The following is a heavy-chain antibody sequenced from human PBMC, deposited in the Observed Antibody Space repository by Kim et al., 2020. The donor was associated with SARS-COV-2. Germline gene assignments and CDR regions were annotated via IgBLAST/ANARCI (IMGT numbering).Heavy chain of an antibody. D-gene: IGHD2-2*01. CDR2: IIPIFGTA. Sequence: SVKVSCKASGGTFSSYAISWVRQAPGQGLEWMGGIIPIFGTANYAQKFQGRVTITADESTSTAYMELSSLRSEDTAVYYCAREGGPGVVVPAAIRGNAFDIWGQGTMVTVSS. CDR3: AREGGPGVVVPAAIRGNAFDI. J-gene: IGHJ3*02. V-gene: IGHV1-69*13. CDR1: GGTFSSYA.